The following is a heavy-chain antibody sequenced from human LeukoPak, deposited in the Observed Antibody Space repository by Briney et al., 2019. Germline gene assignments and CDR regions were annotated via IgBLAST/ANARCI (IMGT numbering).Heavy chain of an antibody. D-gene: IGHD6-19*01. V-gene: IGHV3-21*01. CDR3: ARVYSGAVAGTVSSPADY. CDR1: GFTFSSYS. J-gene: IGHJ4*02. CDR2: ISSSGRYI. Sequence: GGSLRLSCAASGFTFSSYSINWVRQAPGKGLEWVSSISSSGRYIYYADSVKGRFTISRDNAKNSLYLQMNSLRAEDTAVYYCARVYSGAVAGTVSSPADYWGQGTLVTVSS.